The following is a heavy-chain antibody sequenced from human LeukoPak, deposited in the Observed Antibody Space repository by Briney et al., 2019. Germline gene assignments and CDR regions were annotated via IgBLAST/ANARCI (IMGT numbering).Heavy chain of an antibody. V-gene: IGHV1-2*02. D-gene: IGHD3-22*01. Sequence: ASVKVSCKASGYTFTGYYMHWVRQAPGQGLEWMGWINPNSGGTNYAQKFQGRVTMTRDTSISTAYMELSRLRSDDTAVYYCARNYYDSSGYDYYYYYMHVWGKGTTVTVSS. CDR1: GYTFTGYY. CDR3: ARNYYDSSGYDYYYYYMHV. CDR2: INPNSGGT. J-gene: IGHJ6*03.